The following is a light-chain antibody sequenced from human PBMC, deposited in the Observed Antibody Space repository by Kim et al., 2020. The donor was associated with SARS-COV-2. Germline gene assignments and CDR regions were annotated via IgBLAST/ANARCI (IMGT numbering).Light chain of an antibody. CDR1: QSVLYHSNNRNY. CDR3: QQYLRSPLT. Sequence: TTLNCKSSQSVLYHSNNRNYLAWYQQKPGQPPKLLIYWASTREAGVPARFSGGGSETDFTLTISSLQAEDVAVYYCQQYLRSPLTFGGGTKVDIK. V-gene: IGKV4-1*01. CDR2: WAS. J-gene: IGKJ4*01.